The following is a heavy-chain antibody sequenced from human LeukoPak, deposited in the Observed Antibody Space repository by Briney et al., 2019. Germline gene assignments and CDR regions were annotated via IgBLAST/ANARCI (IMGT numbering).Heavy chain of an antibody. V-gene: IGHV1-18*01. J-gene: IGHJ3*02. CDR2: ISAYNGNT. CDR3: ARDTRLGQWLDDAFDI. CDR1: GYTFTSYG. D-gene: IGHD6-19*01. Sequence: ASVKVSCKASGYTFTSYGISWVRQAPGQGLEWMGWISAYNGNTNYAQKLQGRVTMTTDTSTSTAYMELRSLRSDDTAVYYCARDTRLGQWLDDAFDIRGQGTMVTVSS.